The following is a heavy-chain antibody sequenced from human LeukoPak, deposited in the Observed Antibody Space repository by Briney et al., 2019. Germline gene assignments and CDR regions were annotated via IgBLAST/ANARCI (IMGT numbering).Heavy chain of an antibody. J-gene: IGHJ5*02. V-gene: IGHV1-46*01. CDR1: GYTFTSYY. D-gene: IGHD5-18*01. CDR2: INPSGGST. CDR3: ARGVVDTAMVRNWFDP. Sequence: ASVEVSCKASGYTFTSYYMHWVRQAPGQGLEWMGIINPSGGSTSYAQKFQGRVTMTRDTSTSTVYMELSSLRSEDTAVYYCARGVVDTAMVRNWFDPWGQGTLVTVSS.